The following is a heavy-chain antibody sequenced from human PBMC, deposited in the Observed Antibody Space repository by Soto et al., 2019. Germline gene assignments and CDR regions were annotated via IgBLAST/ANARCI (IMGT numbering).Heavy chain of an antibody. CDR1: GFTFSGSA. V-gene: IGHV3-73*01. J-gene: IGHJ4*02. D-gene: IGHD6-13*01. CDR2: IRSKAKNYAT. CDR3: TRLGIAAAGTDY. Sequence: GGSLRLSCAASGFTFSGSAMHWVRQASGKGLEWVGRIRSKAKNYATVYAAPVKGRFTISRDDSKNTAYLQMNSLKTEDTAVYYCTRLGIAAAGTDYWGQGTLVTVSS.